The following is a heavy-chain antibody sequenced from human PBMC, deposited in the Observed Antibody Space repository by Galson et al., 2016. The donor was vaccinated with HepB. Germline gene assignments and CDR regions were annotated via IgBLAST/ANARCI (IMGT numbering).Heavy chain of an antibody. CDR1: GDSISSNQY. Sequence: SETLSLTCAISGDSISSNQYWSWVRQPPGKGLEWIGEIYHDGTANYNPSLKSRVTISGDKSKNQFSLSLTSVTAADTAVYYCARRTWGTSGSYFDYWSQGTLVTVSS. V-gene: IGHV4-4*02. CDR3: ARRTWGTSGSYFDY. J-gene: IGHJ4*02. CDR2: IYHDGTA. D-gene: IGHD1-26*01.